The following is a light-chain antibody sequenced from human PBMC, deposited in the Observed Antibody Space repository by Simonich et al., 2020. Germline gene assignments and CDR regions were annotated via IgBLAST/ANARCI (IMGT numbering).Light chain of an antibody. Sequence: QSALTQPASVSGSPGQSITISCTGTSSDVGVYNYVSWYQQHPGKAPKLMIYYVSKRPSGVSNRFSGSKSGNTASLTISGLQAEDEADYYCSSYTSSSTWVFGGGTKLTVL. J-gene: IGLJ3*02. CDR2: YVS. V-gene: IGLV2-14*01. CDR1: SSDVGVYNY. CDR3: SSYTSSSTWV.